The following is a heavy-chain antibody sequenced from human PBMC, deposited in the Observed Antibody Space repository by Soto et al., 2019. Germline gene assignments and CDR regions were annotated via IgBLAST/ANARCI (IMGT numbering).Heavy chain of an antibody. CDR2: MNPNSGNT. CDR1: GYTFTSYD. J-gene: IGHJ6*02. CDR3: AIGSRRSCCYYYGMDV. V-gene: IGHV1-8*01. Sequence: QVQLVQSGAEVKKPGASVKVSCKASGYTFTSYDINWVRQATGQGLEWMGWMNPNSGNTGYAQKFQGRVTMTRNTSISTAYMELSSLRSEDTAVYYCAIGSRRSCCYYYGMDVWGQGTTVTVSS.